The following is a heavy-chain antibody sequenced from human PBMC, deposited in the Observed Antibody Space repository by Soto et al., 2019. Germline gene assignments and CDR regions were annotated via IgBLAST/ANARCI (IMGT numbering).Heavy chain of an antibody. CDR1: GFSFSTSGMC. Sequence: GSGPTLVNPTQTLTLTCTFSGFSFSTSGMCVSWIRQPPGKALEWLARIDWDDNKYYTTSLKTRLTISKDTSKNQVLLTMTNMDPVDTATYYCAQMRISGVIYYYMDVWGKGTTVTVSS. V-gene: IGHV2-70*11. J-gene: IGHJ6*03. D-gene: IGHD3-3*01. CDR3: AQMRISGVIYYYMDV. CDR2: IDWDDNK.